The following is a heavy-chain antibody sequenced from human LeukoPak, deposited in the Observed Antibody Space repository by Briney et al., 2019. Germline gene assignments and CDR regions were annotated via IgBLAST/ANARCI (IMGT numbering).Heavy chain of an antibody. CDR2: IWYDGRNK. CDR3: ANLAVAGAIDY. J-gene: IGHJ4*02. D-gene: IGHD6-19*01. Sequence: GGSLRLSCAASGFTFSSYGMHWVRQAPGKGMEWVAVIWYDGRNKYYADSVKGRFTISRDNSKNTLYLQMNSLRAEDTAVYYCANLAVAGAIDYWGQGTLVTVSS. V-gene: IGHV3-33*06. CDR1: GFTFSSYG.